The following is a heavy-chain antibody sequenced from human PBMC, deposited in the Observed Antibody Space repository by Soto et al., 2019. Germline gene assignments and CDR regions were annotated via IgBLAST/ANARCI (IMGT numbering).Heavy chain of an antibody. V-gene: IGHV3-21*06. Sequence: VGSLRLSCAASGFTFTRYSMNWVRQAPGKGLEWVSSISSTTNYIYYGDSMKGRFTISRDNAKNSLYLEMNSLRAEDTAVYYCARESEDLTSNFDYWGQGTLVTVS. CDR3: ARESEDLTSNFDY. CDR2: ISSTTNYI. CDR1: GFTFTRYS. J-gene: IGHJ4*02.